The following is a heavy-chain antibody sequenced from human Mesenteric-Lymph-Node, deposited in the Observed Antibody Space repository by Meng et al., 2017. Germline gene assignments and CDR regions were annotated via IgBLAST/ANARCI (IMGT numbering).Heavy chain of an antibody. V-gene: IGHV1-69*01. CDR1: GGTFSSYA. D-gene: IGHD4-23*01. Sequence: QVQLRQSWAAVRKPGSSVKVPCKASGGTFSSYAISWVRQAPGQGLEWMGGIIPIFGTANYAQKFQGRVTITADESTSTAYMELSSLRSEDTAVYYCARVVIYGGNSDSDYWGQGTLVTVSS. CDR2: IIPIFGTA. J-gene: IGHJ4*02. CDR3: ARVVIYGGNSDSDY.